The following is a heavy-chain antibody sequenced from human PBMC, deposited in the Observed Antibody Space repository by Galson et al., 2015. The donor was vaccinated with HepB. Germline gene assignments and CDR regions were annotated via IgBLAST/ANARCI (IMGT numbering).Heavy chain of an antibody. D-gene: IGHD2-15*01. CDR2: MYSGGHT. CDR3: ARDQCSGGTCPSLF. J-gene: IGHJ4*02. V-gene: IGHV3-66*01. CDR1: GFNVSNNY. Sequence: SLRLSCAASGFNVSNNYMTWVRQAPGKGLDWVSVMYSGGHTYYADSVEGRFTISRDNSKNTLFLQMNSLRVEDTAVYYCARDQCSGGTCPSLFWGQGTLVIVSS.